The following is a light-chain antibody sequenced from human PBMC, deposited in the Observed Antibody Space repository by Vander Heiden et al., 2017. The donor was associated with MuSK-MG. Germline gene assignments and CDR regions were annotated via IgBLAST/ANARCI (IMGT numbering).Light chain of an antibody. J-gene: IGLJ1*01. V-gene: IGLV2-14*03. CDR3: NSDTGGSTLYV. CDR1: SSDIGTYKY. Sequence: QSALTQPASVSGSPGQSITISCTGTSSDIGTYKYVSWFQQNPGKAPKLVIYDVSNRPSGVANRFSGSKSVNTAALTISGLQAEDEADYYCNSDTGGSTLYVFGTGTKVTVL. CDR2: DVS.